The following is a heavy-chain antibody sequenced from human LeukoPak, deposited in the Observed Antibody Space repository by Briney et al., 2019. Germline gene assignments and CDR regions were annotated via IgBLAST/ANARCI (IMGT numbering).Heavy chain of an antibody. J-gene: IGHJ4*02. Sequence: GGSLRLSCAASGFTFSSYGMHWVRKAPGKGLEWVSAISSSGGSTYYADSVKGRFTISRDNSKNTLYLQMNSLRAEDTAVYYCAKAWSLYSYGENWGQGTLVTVSS. D-gene: IGHD5-18*01. CDR3: AKAWSLYSYGEN. CDR1: GFTFSSYG. V-gene: IGHV3-23*01. CDR2: ISSSGGST.